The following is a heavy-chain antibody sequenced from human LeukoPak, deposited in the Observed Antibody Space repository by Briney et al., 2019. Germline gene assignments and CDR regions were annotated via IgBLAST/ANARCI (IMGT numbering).Heavy chain of an antibody. CDR2: ISGSGDNT. CDR1: GFTFSSYA. Sequence: GGSLRLSCAASGFTFSSYAMNWVRQAPGKGLEWVTTISGSGDNTYYADSVKGRFTISRDNSKNTLYLQMNSLRAEDTAVYYCARDAAAGDPFDYWGQGTLVTVSS. V-gene: IGHV3-23*01. J-gene: IGHJ4*02. D-gene: IGHD6-13*01. CDR3: ARDAAAGDPFDY.